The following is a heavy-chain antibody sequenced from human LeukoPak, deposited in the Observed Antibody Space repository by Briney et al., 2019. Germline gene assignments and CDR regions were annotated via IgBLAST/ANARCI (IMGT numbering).Heavy chain of an antibody. J-gene: IGHJ3*02. CDR1: GGSFSSYY. CDR2: IYYSGRT. Sequence: SETLSLTCAVYGGSFSSYYWSWIRQPPGKGLEWIGYIYYSGRTNYNPSLKSRVTISVDTSKNQFSLKLSSVTAADTAVYYCARGSYCSGGSCYSYAFDIWGQGTMVTVSS. D-gene: IGHD2-15*01. V-gene: IGHV4-59*01. CDR3: ARGSYCSGGSCYSYAFDI.